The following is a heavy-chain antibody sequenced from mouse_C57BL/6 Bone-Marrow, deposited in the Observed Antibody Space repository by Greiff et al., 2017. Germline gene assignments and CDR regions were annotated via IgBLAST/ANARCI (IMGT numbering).Heavy chain of an antibody. CDR3: ARPIYDGYPWYFDV. CDR2: IDPSDSYT. Sequence: QVQLQQPGAELVMPGASVKLSCKASGYTFTSYWMHWVKQRPGQGLEWIGEIDPSDSYTNYNQKFKGKSTLTVDKSSSTAYMQLRSLTSADSAVYYCARPIYDGYPWYFDVGGTGTTVTVSS. CDR1: GYTFTSYW. V-gene: IGHV1-69*01. J-gene: IGHJ1*03. D-gene: IGHD2-3*01.